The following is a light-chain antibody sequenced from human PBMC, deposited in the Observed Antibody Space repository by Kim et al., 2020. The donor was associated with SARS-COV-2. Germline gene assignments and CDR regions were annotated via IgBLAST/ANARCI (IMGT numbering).Light chain of an antibody. J-gene: IGKJ2*01. V-gene: IGKV1-33*01. CDR3: QHYDNLPYT. Sequence: DIQLTQSPSSVSASVGDRVTITCQASQDIDNLLNWYQQKPGKAPKLMMYDASNLEIGVPSRFSGSGSGTYFTFTISSLQPEDIATYYCQHYDNLPYTFGRGTKLEI. CDR1: QDIDNL. CDR2: DAS.